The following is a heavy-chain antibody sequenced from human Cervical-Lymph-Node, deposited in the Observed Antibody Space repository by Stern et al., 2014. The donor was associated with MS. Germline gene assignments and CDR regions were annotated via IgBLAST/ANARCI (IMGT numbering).Heavy chain of an antibody. Sequence: EDQLVESGEEVKKPGESLKISCKLSGYSFTIYYIAWVRQMPGKGLEWMGVIYPYDSDTTYSPSFQGQVTISADKSITTAYLQWSSLRASDTAMYYCARHVQGFDYWCQGTLVTVSS. CDR1: GYSFTIYY. CDR2: IYPYDSDT. CDR3: ARHVQGFDY. V-gene: IGHV5-51*01. J-gene: IGHJ4*02.